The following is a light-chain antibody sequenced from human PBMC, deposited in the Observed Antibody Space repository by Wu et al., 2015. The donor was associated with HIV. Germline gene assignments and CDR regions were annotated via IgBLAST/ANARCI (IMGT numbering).Light chain of an antibody. V-gene: IGKV3-15*01. CDR3: QQYNNHRS. J-gene: IGKJ4*01. CDR2: GAS. CDR1: QSVSSN. Sequence: EIVMTQSPATLSVSPGERATLSCRASQSVSSNLAWYQQKPGQAPGLLIYGASTRATGIPARFSGSGSGTEFTLTISSMQSEDFAVYYCQQYNNHRSFGGGTKVEIK.